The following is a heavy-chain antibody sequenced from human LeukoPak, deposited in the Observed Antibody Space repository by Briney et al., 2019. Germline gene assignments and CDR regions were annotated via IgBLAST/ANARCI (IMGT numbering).Heavy chain of an antibody. J-gene: IGHJ6*04. CDR3: AELGITMIGGV. V-gene: IGHV3-48*03. CDR1: AFTFSSYE. D-gene: IGHD3-10*02. CDR2: ISSSGSTI. Sequence: GGSLRLSWAASAFTFSSYEMNWVRQAPGKGLEGVSYISSSGSTIYYADSVKGRFTISRDNAKNSLYLQMNSLRAEDTAVYYCAELGITMIGGVWGKGTTVTISS.